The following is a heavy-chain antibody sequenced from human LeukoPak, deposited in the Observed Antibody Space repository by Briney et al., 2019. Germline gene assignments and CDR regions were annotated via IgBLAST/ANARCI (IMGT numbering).Heavy chain of an antibody. CDR2: IYYSGST. CDR1: GGSISSYY. CDR3: ARVSPVAGDGYYYYGMDV. J-gene: IGHJ6*02. V-gene: IGHV4-59*01. D-gene: IGHD6-19*01. Sequence: SETLSLTSTVSGGSISSYYWSWIRQPPGKGLEWIGYIYYSGSTNYNPSLKSRVTISVDTSKNQFSLKLSSVTAADTAVYYCARVSPVAGDGYYYYGMDVWGQGTTVTVSS.